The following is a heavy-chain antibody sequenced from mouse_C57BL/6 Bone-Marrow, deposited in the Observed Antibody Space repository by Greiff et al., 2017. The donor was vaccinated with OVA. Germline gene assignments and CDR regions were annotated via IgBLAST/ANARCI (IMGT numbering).Heavy chain of an antibody. Sequence: EVKLMESGTVLARPGASVKMSCKTSGYTFTSYWMHWVNQRPGQGLEWIGAIYPGNSDTSYNQKFKGKAKLTADTSTSPAYMELRSLPTEDSADDDCTRRSQLGYCAMDYWGQGTSVTVSA. CDR1: GYTFTSYW. J-gene: IGHJ4*01. V-gene: IGHV1-5*01. CDR2: IYPGNSDT. D-gene: IGHD3-3*01. CDR3: TRRSQLGYCAMDY.